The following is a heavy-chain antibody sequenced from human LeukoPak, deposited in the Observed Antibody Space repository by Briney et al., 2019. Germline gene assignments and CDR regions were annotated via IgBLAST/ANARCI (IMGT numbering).Heavy chain of an antibody. V-gene: IGHV1-69*13. D-gene: IGHD5-12*01. J-gene: IGHJ6*02. CDR1: GGTFSSYA. Sequence: ASVKVSCKASGGTFSSYAISWVRQAPGQGLEWMGGIIPIFGTANYARKFQGRVTITADESTSTAYMELSSLRSEDTAVYYCAREKTTMYYYYGMDVWGQGTTVTVSS. CDR3: AREKTTMYYYYGMDV. CDR2: IIPIFGTA.